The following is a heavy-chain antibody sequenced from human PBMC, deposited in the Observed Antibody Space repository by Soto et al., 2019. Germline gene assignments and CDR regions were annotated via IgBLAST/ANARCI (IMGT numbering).Heavy chain of an antibody. CDR3: ARGLPMGYYFDY. Sequence: LSLTCAVYGGSFSGYYWSWIRQPPGKGLEWIGEINHSGSTNYNPSLKSRVTISVDTSKNQFSLKLSSVTAADTAVYYCARGLPMGYYFDYWGQGTLVTVSS. J-gene: IGHJ4*02. CDR2: INHSGST. D-gene: IGHD3-16*01. V-gene: IGHV4-34*01. CDR1: GGSFSGYY.